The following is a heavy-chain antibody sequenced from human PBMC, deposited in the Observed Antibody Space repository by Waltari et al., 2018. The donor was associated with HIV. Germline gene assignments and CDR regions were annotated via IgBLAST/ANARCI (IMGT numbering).Heavy chain of an antibody. CDR1: GFTFSRYA. Sequence: QVQLVESGGGVVQPGRSLRLSCAASGFTFSRYAMHWVRQAPGKGREWVAVRSYDVSNKYYADSVKGRFTISRDNSKNTLYLQMNSLRAEDTAVYYCARDREVVVTAPPGYWGQGTLVTVSS. J-gene: IGHJ4*02. CDR2: RSYDVSNK. D-gene: IGHD2-21*02. V-gene: IGHV3-30*04. CDR3: ARDREVVVTAPPGY.